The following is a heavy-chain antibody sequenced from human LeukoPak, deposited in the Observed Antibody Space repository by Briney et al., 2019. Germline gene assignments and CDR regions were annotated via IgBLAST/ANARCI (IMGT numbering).Heavy chain of an antibody. V-gene: IGHV3-23*01. J-gene: IGHJ4*02. CDR1: GFTFSSCA. CDR2: ISGSGGST. CDR3: AKDERPSYRGYDPKSFDY. D-gene: IGHD5-12*01. Sequence: GGSLRLSCAASGFTFSSCAMSWVRQAPGKGLEWVSAISGSGGSTYYADSVKGRFTISRDNSKNTLYLQMNSLRAEDTAVYYCAKDERPSYRGYDPKSFDYWGQGTLVTVSS.